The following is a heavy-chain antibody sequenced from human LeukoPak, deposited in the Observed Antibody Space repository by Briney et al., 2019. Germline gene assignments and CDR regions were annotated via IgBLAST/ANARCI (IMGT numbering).Heavy chain of an antibody. D-gene: IGHD2-15*01. V-gene: IGHV4-30-2*01. Sequence: PSETLSLTCADSGASVSSGAYFWSWIRQPPGKGLEWIVYIYDSATTYSKSSLKSRVTISIDSAKNHFSLKLSSGPAADTAVYYGAREGRYCRGGSCGYWFDPGGKGTLVTVSS. J-gene: IGHJ5*02. CDR2: IYDSATT. CDR1: GASVSSGAYF. CDR3: AREGRYCRGGSCGYWFDP.